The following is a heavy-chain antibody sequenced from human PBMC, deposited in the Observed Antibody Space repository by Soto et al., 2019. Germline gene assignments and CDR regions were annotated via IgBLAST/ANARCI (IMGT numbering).Heavy chain of an antibody. CDR3: ARALDSSLFDY. V-gene: IGHV3-53*01. Sequence: GGSLRLSCAASGFTVSSNYMSWVRQAPGQELEWVSVIYSGGSTYYADSVKGRFTISRDNSKNTLYLQMNSLRAEDTAVYYCARALDSSLFDYWGQGTLVTVSS. CDR2: IYSGGST. CDR1: GFTVSSNY. J-gene: IGHJ4*02. D-gene: IGHD6-6*01.